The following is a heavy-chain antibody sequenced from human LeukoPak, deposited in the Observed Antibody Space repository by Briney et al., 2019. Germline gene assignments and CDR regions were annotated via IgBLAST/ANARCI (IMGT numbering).Heavy chain of an antibody. CDR3: ASGGRYSYGSFDY. V-gene: IGHV3-23*01. J-gene: IGHJ4*02. CDR2: ISTAGENT. CDR1: GFTFSSYV. Sequence: GGSLRLSCAASGFTFSSYVMSWVRQPPGKGLEWVSAISTAGENTYYAESVKGRPTISRDNSRNTLYLQMNSLRAEDTAIYYCASGGRYSYGSFDYWGQGCLVTVSS. D-gene: IGHD5-18*01.